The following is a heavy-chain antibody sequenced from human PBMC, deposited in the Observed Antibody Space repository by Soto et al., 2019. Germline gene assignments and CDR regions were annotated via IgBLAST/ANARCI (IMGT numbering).Heavy chain of an antibody. CDR3: ATGGGRFNYGMDV. J-gene: IGHJ6*02. CDR1: GDSISAYS. D-gene: IGHD3-10*01. Sequence: PSETLSLTCTVSGDSISAYSWSWVRQPPGKRLEWIGNIHYNGSTNYNPSLKSRVTISVDTSKNQLSLKLSSVTAADTAVYYCATGGGRFNYGMDVWGQGTTVTVSS. V-gene: IGHV4-59*01. CDR2: IHYNGST.